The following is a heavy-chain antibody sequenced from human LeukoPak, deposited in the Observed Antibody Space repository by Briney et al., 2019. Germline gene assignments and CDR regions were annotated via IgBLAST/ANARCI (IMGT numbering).Heavy chain of an antibody. CDR1: GFTFSSYW. V-gene: IGHV3-74*01. D-gene: IGHD6-6*01. CDR3: ARAQYIPPFDP. J-gene: IGHJ5*02. CDR2: INSDGSST. Sequence: GGSLRLSCAASGFTFSSYWMHWVRQAPGKGLVWVSRINSDGSSTSYADSVKGRFTISRDNTKNTLYLQMNSLRAEDTAVYYCARAQYIPPFDPWGQGTLVTVSS.